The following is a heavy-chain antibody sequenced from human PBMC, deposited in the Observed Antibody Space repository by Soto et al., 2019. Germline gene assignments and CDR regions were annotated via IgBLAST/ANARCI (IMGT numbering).Heavy chain of an antibody. CDR2: IRSSSSTI. CDR3: ARDITVTGEVWY. Sequence: EVQLVESGGGLVQPGGSLRLSCAASGFTFSSYSMNWVRQAPGKGLEWVSYIRSSSSTIYYADSVKGRFTISRDNARNSLYPQMNSLRAEDTAVYDCARDITVTGEVWYWGQGTLVTVSS. CDR1: GFTFSSYS. J-gene: IGHJ4*02. V-gene: IGHV3-48*01. D-gene: IGHD3-3*01.